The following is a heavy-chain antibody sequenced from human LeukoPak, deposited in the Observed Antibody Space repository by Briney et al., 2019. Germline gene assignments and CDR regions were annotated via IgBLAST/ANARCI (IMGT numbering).Heavy chain of an antibody. Sequence: ASVKVSCKASGYTFTGYYMHWVRQAPGQGLEWMGWINPNSGGTNYAQKFQGWVTMTRDTSISTAYMELSRLRSDDTAVYYCARNRQRGGYCSSTSCSPPGYWGQGTLVTVSS. J-gene: IGHJ4*02. CDR3: ARNRQRGGYCSSTSCSPPGY. CDR1: GYTFTGYY. CDR2: INPNSGGT. V-gene: IGHV1-2*04. D-gene: IGHD2-2*01.